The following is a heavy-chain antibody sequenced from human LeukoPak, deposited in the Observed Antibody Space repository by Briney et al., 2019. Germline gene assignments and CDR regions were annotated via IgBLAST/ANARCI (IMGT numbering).Heavy chain of an antibody. CDR1: GFTFSSYA. J-gene: IGHJ4*02. CDR3: AKEGWFGELLADY. Sequence: PGGSLRLSCAASGFTFSSYAMSWVRQAPGKGLEWVAFIRYDGSNKYYADSVKGRFTISRDNSKNTLYLQMNSLRAEDTAVYYCAKEGWFGELLADYWGQGTLVTVSS. CDR2: IRYDGSNK. D-gene: IGHD3-10*01. V-gene: IGHV3-30*02.